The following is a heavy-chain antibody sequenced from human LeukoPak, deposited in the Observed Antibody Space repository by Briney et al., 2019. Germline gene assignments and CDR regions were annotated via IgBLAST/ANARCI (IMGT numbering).Heavy chain of an antibody. CDR1: GFTFSSYG. CDR2: ISYDGSNK. CDR3: AKDLGTGWEPPTGHKYYYYGMDV. Sequence: PGRSLRLSCAASGFTFSSYGMHWVRQAPGKGLEWVAVISYDGSNKYYADSVKGRFTISRDNSKNTLYLQMNSLRAEDTAVYYCAKDLGTGWEPPTGHKYYYYGMDVWGQGTTVTVSS. D-gene: IGHD1-26*01. J-gene: IGHJ6*02. V-gene: IGHV3-30*18.